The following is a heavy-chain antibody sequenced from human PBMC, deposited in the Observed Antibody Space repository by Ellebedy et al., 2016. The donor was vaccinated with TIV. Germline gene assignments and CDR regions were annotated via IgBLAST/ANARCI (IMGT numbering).Heavy chain of an antibody. CDR3: ARRREGNYYDSSGYYYFDY. V-gene: IGHV4-34*01. J-gene: IGHJ4*02. Sequence: SETLSLTXAVYGGSFSGYYWSWIRQPPGKGLEWIGYIHYSGSTYYNPSLKSRVTISVDTSQNQLSLKLSSVTAADTAVYYCARRREGNYYDSSGYYYFDYWGQGSLVTVSS. D-gene: IGHD3-22*01. CDR2: IHYSGST. CDR1: GGSFSGYY.